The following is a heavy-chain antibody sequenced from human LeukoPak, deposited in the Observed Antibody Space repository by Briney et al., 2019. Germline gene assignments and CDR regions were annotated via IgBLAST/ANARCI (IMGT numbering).Heavy chain of an antibody. CDR3: ARGGYSGSYYYYYYYMDV. J-gene: IGHJ6*03. Sequence: GGSLRLSCAASGFTFSSYAMSWVRQAPGKGLEWVSAISGSGGSTYYADSVKGRFTISRDNSKNTLYLQMNSLRAEDTAVYYCARGGYSGSYYYYYYYMDVWGKGTTVTVSS. CDR2: ISGSGGST. D-gene: IGHD1-26*01. CDR1: GFTFSSYA. V-gene: IGHV3-23*01.